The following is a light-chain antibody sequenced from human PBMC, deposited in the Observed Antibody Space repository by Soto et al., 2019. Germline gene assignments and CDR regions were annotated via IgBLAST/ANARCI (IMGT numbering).Light chain of an antibody. J-gene: IGLJ1*01. CDR2: DDN. CDR1: SSNIGGNS. V-gene: IGLV1-51*01. CDR3: GAWDSSLSAYV. Sequence: QSVMTQPPSVSAAPGQKGTISCSGSSSNIGGNSVSWYQQLPGTAPKLLSYDDNTRPSGIPDRFSGSKSGTSATLGITGFQTGDEADYYCGAWDSSLSAYVVGTGTKLTVL.